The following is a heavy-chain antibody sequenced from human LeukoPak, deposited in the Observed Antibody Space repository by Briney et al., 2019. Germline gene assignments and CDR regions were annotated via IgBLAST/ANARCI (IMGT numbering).Heavy chain of an antibody. CDR2: ISAYNGDT. CDR1: GYTFTNYG. J-gene: IGHJ4*02. Sequence: ASVKVSCKASGYTFTNYGISWVRQAPGQGLEWMGWISAYNGDTNFAQKLQGRVTMTTDTSTSTAYMDLRSLRSDDTALYYCARSGRMTAAAASFDYWGQGTLVTVSS. CDR3: ARSGRMTAAAASFDY. V-gene: IGHV1-18*01. D-gene: IGHD6-13*01.